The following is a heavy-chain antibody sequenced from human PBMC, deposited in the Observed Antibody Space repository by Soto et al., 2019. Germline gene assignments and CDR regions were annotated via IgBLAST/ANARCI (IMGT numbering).Heavy chain of an antibody. D-gene: IGHD2-15*01. Sequence: EVQLVESGGGLVQPGGSLRLSCAAPGFTFSSYWMSWVRQAPGKGLEWVANIKQDGSEKYYVDSVKGRFTISRDNAKNSLYLQMNSLRAEDTAVYYCARDNIPIVDLGLDYYYYMDVWGKGTTVTVSS. CDR3: ARDNIPIVDLGLDYYYYMDV. CDR1: GFTFSSYW. J-gene: IGHJ6*03. CDR2: IKQDGSEK. V-gene: IGHV3-7*01.